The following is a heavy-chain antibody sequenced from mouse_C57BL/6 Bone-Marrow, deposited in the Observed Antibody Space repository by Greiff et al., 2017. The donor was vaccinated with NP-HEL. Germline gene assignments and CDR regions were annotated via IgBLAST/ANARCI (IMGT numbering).Heavy chain of an antibody. D-gene: IGHD1-1*01. CDR3: TTRYGSSYDAMDY. Sequence: EVKLQQSGAELVRPGASVKSSCTASGFNIKDDYMHWVKQRPEQGLEWIGWIDPENGDTESASKFPGKAPRTADTSSSTADLQLSSLSSEDTAVYYCTTRYGSSYDAMDYWGQGTSVTVSS. V-gene: IGHV14-4*01. CDR1: GFNIKDDY. J-gene: IGHJ4*01. CDR2: IDPENGDT.